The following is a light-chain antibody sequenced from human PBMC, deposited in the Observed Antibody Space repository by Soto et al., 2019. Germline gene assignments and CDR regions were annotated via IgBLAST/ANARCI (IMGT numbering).Light chain of an antibody. CDR3: QQYGSSPRT. V-gene: IGKV3-20*01. CDR1: LSVSSNY. J-gene: IGKJ1*01. Sequence: DIVLTQSPGTLSLSPGERATLSCRASLSVSSNYLAWYQQKPGQAPRLLIYGASSRATGIPDRFSGSGSETDFTLTISRLEPEDVAVYYCQQYGSSPRTFGQGTKVEIK. CDR2: GAS.